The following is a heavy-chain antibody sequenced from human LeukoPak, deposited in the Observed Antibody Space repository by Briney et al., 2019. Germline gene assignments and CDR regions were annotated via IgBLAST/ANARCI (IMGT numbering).Heavy chain of an antibody. V-gene: IGHV3-23*01. CDR3: AKGIRSAPDYGDYGGGFDY. J-gene: IGHJ4*02. CDR1: GFTFSSYA. CDR2: ISGSGSST. Sequence: SGGSLRLSCTASGFTFSSYAMSWVCQPPGQGLERVSAISGSGSSTYYADSVKGRFTISRDNSKNTLYLQMNSLRAEDTAVYYCAKGIRSAPDYGDYGGGFDYWGQGTLVTVSS. D-gene: IGHD4-17*01.